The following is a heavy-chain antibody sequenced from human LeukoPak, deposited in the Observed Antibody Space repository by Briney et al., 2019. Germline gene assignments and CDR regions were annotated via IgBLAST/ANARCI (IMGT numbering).Heavy chain of an antibody. V-gene: IGHV1-2*02. CDR3: AGVYRALGYFYGMDV. CDR2: INPNSGVT. CDR1: GYTFTDYY. Sequence: GASVRVSCKASGYTFTDYYIHWVRQAPGQGLEWMGWINPNSGVTDYAQKFQGRVTMTGDTSINTAYMELSSLRSDDTAVYSCAGVYRALGYFYGMDVWGQGTTVTVSS. D-gene: IGHD1-26*01. J-gene: IGHJ6*02.